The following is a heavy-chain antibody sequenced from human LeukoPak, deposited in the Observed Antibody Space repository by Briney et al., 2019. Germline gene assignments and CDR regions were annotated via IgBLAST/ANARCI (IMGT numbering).Heavy chain of an antibody. D-gene: IGHD6-19*01. CDR3: AREEVAALGYFDY. CDR1: GVTFSSYA. CDR2: ISYDGSNK. V-gene: IGHV3-30-3*01. J-gene: IGHJ4*02. Sequence: GGSLRLSCAASGVTFSSYAMHWVRQAPGKGLEWVAVISYDGSNKYYADSVKGRFTISRDNSKNTLYLQMNSLRAEDTAVYYCAREEVAALGYFDYWGQGTLVTVSS.